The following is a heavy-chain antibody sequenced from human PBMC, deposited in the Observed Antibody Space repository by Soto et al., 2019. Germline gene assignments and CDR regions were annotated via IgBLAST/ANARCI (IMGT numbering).Heavy chain of an antibody. J-gene: IGHJ4*02. CDR3: AREFIYYFWSGYDRY. Sequence: GGSLRLSCAASGFTFSSHWIHWVRQAPGQGLLWVSRTKTDGTTSFADSVRGRFTISRDNAENTLYLQMNSLRAEDTAVYYCAREFIYYFWSGYDRYWGQGTLVTVSS. CDR1: GFTFSSHW. CDR2: TKTDGTT. D-gene: IGHD3-3*01. V-gene: IGHV3-74*01.